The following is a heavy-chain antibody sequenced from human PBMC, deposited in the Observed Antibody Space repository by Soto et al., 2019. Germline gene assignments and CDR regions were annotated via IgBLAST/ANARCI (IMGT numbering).Heavy chain of an antibody. CDR2: TATDGSNK. Sequence: QVQLVESGGGVVQPGRSLRLSCAASGFTFSNFVMHWVRQAPGKGLEWVALTATDGSNKYYADSVKGRFTISRDNSKNALYVRMNCLRAGDTAVYYCERDLSSGCDLDYWGQGTLVTVSS. CDR3: ERDLSSGCDLDY. J-gene: IGHJ4*02. D-gene: IGHD6-19*01. CDR1: GFTFSNFV. V-gene: IGHV3-30-3*01.